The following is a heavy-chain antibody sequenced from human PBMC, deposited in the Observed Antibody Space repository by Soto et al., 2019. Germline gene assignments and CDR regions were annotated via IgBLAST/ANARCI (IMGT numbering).Heavy chain of an antibody. CDR2: IYYSGST. D-gene: IGHD4-17*01. J-gene: IGHJ4*02. CDR1: GGSISSSSYY. Sequence: QLQLQESGPGLVKPSETLSLTCTVSGGSISSSSYYWGWIRQPPGKGLEWIGSIYYSGSTYYNPSLKSRVTISVDTSKNQCSLKLSSVTATDTAVYYCATSRGYGDYTLPNYWGQGTLVTVSS. V-gene: IGHV4-39*01. CDR3: ATSRGYGDYTLPNY.